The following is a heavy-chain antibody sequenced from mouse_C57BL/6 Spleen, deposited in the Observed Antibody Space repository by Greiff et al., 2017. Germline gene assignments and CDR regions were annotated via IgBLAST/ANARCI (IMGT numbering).Heavy chain of an antibody. V-gene: IGHV1-64*01. Sequence: QVQLQQPGAELVKPGASVKLSCKASGYTFTSYWMHWVKQRPGQGLEWIGMIHPNSGSTNYNEKFKSKDTLTVDKSSSTAYMQLSSLTSEDSAVYYCARAHYGSSLDYWGQGTTLTVSS. CDR3: ARAHYGSSLDY. J-gene: IGHJ2*01. D-gene: IGHD1-1*01. CDR1: GYTFTSYW. CDR2: IHPNSGST.